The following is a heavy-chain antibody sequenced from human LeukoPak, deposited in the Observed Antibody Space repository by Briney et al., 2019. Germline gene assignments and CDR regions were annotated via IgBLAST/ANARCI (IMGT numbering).Heavy chain of an antibody. Sequence: SVKVSCKASGGTFSSYAISWVRQAPGQGLEWMGGIIPIFGTANYAQKFQGRVTITTDESTSTAYMELSSLRSEDTAVYYCASPPGDYGDYGLPFDDWGQGTLVTVSS. CDR1: GGTFSSYA. V-gene: IGHV1-69*05. J-gene: IGHJ4*02. CDR3: ASPPGDYGDYGLPFDD. CDR2: IIPIFGTA. D-gene: IGHD4-17*01.